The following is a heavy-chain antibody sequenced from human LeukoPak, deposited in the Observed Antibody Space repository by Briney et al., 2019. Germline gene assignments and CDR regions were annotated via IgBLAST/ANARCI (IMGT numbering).Heavy chain of an antibody. V-gene: IGHV3-7*01. CDR1: GFAFSSDW. Sequence: GGSLRLSCVASGFAFSSDWMTWVRQAPGKGLEWLANIKEDGSAKYYVDSVKGRFIISRDKAKNSLYLQMNSLTVEDTAVYFCARDHNDGYNFYWGQGAVVTVSS. CDR3: ARDHNDGYNFY. CDR2: IKEDGSAK. D-gene: IGHD3-22*01. J-gene: IGHJ4*02.